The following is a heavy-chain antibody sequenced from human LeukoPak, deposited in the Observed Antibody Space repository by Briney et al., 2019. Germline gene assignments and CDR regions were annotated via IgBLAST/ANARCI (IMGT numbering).Heavy chain of an antibody. Sequence: ASVKVSRKASGYTFTSYYMHWVRQAPGQGLEWMGIINPSGGSTSYAQKFQGRVTMTRDTSTSTVYMELSSLRSEDTAVYYCARDVRDYYDSSGEVDPWGQGTLVTVSS. V-gene: IGHV1-46*01. CDR1: GYTFTSYY. D-gene: IGHD3-22*01. CDR2: INPSGGST. CDR3: ARDVRDYYDSSGEVDP. J-gene: IGHJ5*02.